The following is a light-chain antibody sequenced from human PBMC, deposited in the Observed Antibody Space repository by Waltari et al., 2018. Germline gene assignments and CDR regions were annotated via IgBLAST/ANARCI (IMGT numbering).Light chain of an antibody. CDR1: QDICNY. Sequence: DIQMTQSPSSLSASVGDRVTITCQASQDICNYLNLYQQKPGKAPQLLIYDASNLQTGVPSRFSGSGSGTEFTFTISSLQPEDIATYYCQQYDNLPLFTFGPGTKVDIK. J-gene: IGKJ3*01. CDR3: QQYDNLPLFT. CDR2: DAS. V-gene: IGKV1-33*01.